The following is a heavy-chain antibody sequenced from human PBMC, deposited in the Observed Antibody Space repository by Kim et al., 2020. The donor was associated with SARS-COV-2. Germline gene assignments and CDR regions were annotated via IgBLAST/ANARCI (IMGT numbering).Heavy chain of an antibody. J-gene: IGHJ4*02. D-gene: IGHD3-10*01. CDR1: GFTFSNAW. Sequence: GGSLRLSCAASGFTFSNAWMSWVRQAPGKGLEWVGRIKSKTDGGTTDYAAPVKGRFTISRDDSKNTLYLQMNSLKTEDTAVYYCTAGDLVSPFDYWGQGTLVTVSS. V-gene: IGHV3-15*01. CDR2: IKSKTDGGTT. CDR3: TAGDLVSPFDY.